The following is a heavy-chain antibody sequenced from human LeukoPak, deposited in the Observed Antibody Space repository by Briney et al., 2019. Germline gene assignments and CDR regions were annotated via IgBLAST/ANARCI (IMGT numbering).Heavy chain of an antibody. J-gene: IGHJ3*02. Sequence: PGGSLRLSCAASGFTFSNYEMNWVRQAPGKGLEWASYISGSGSTKFYADSVKGRFTISRDNAKNSLYLQMSSLRAEDTAVYYCVRDGASWGGDAFDIWGQGTMVTVSS. CDR3: VRDGASWGGDAFDI. D-gene: IGHD3-10*01. V-gene: IGHV3-48*03. CDR2: ISGSGSTK. CDR1: GFTFSNYE.